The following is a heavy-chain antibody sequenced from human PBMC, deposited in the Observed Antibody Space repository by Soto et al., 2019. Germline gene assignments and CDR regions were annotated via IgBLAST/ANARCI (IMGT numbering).Heavy chain of an antibody. D-gene: IGHD6-19*01. CDR1: GGTFSSYA. V-gene: IGHV1-69*13. J-gene: IGHJ5*02. CDR2: IIPIFGTA. CDR3: ARDHDSSGPYGSNNWFDP. Sequence: SVKVACKASGGTFSSYAISWVRQAPGQGLEWMGGIIPIFGTANYAQKFQSRVTITADESTSTAYMELSSLRSEDTAVYYCARDHDSSGPYGSNNWFDPWGQGTLVTVSS.